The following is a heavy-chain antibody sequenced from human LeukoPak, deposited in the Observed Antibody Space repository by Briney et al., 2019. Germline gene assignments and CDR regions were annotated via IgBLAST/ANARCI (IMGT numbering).Heavy chain of an antibody. J-gene: IGHJ4*02. Sequence: ASVKVSCKASGYTFTGYYMHWVRQAPGQGLEWMGWINPNSGGTNYAQKFQGRVTMTRDTSISTAYMELSRLRSDDTAVYYCARVLRYFDWSIGYWGQGTLVTASS. D-gene: IGHD3-9*01. CDR2: INPNSGGT. CDR3: ARVLRYFDWSIGY. CDR1: GYTFTGYY. V-gene: IGHV1-2*02.